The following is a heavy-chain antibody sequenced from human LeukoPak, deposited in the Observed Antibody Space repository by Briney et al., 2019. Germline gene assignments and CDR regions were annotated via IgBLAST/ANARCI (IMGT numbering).Heavy chain of an antibody. J-gene: IGHJ6*02. V-gene: IGHV4-31*03. CDR3: ARDRGVRFLSPYYYGMDV. D-gene: IGHD3-3*01. CDR1: GGSISSGGYY. CDR2: IYYSGST. Sequence: PSETLSLTCTVSGGSISSGGYYWSWIRQHPGKGLEWIGYIYYSGSTYYNPSLKSRVTISVDTSKNQFSLKLSSVTAADTAVYYCARDRGVRFLSPYYYGMDVWGQGTTVTVSS.